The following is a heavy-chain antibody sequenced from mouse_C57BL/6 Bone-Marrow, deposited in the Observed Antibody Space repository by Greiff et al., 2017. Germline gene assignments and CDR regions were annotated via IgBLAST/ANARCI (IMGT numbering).Heavy chain of an antibody. CDR2: IDPETGGT. V-gene: IGHV1-15*01. CDR3: TRSPVLYLNGPFAY. J-gene: IGHJ3*01. Sequence: QVQLQQSGAELVRPGASVTLSCKASGYTFTDYEMHWVKQTPVHGLEWIGAIDPETGGTAYNQKFKGKAILTADKSSSTAYMELRSLTSEDSAVYYCTRSPVLYLNGPFAYWGQGTLVTVSA. D-gene: IGHD1-3*01. CDR1: GYTFTDYE.